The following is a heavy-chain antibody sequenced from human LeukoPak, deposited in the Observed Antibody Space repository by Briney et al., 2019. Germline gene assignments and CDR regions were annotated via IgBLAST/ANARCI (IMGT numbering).Heavy chain of an antibody. Sequence: PSETLSLTCTVSGGSISSYYWSWIRQPAGKGLEWIGRIYTSGSTNYNPSLKSRVTMSVDTSKNQFSLKLSSVTAADTAVYYCARDPGTTGTTHYNYYYMDVWGKGTTVTVSS. D-gene: IGHD1-1*01. CDR1: GGSISSYY. V-gene: IGHV4-4*07. CDR3: ARDPGTTGTTHYNYYYMDV. CDR2: IYTSGST. J-gene: IGHJ6*03.